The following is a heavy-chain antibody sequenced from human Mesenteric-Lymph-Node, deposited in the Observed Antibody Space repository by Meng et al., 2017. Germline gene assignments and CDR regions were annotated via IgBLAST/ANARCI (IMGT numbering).Heavy chain of an antibody. D-gene: IGHD1-26*01. CDR1: GFTFSSYA. CDR3: AKHLSGSFTFDY. CDR2: ISGSGGST. Sequence: GGSLRLSCAASGFTFSSYAMSWVRQAPGKGLEWVSAISGSGGSTYYADSVKGRFTISRDNSKNTLYLQMNSLRAEDTALYYCAKHLSGSFTFDYWGQGTLVTVSS. V-gene: IGHV3-23*01. J-gene: IGHJ4*02.